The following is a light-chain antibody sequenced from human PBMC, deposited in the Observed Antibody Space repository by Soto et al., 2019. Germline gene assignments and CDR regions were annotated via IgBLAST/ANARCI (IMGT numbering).Light chain of an antibody. J-gene: IGLJ1*01. Sequence: QSVLTQPASVSGSPGQSITISRTGTSSDVGGYNYVSWYQQHPGKAPKLMIYDVSNRPSGVSNRFSGSKSGNTASLTISGLQAEDEADYYCSSYTSSSTLCVFGTGTKLTVL. CDR3: SSYTSSSTLCV. CDR2: DVS. V-gene: IGLV2-14*01. CDR1: SSDVGGYNY.